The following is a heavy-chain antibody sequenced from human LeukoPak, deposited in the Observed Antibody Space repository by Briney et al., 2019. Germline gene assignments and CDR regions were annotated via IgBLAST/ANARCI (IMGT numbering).Heavy chain of an antibody. J-gene: IGHJ4*02. Sequence: QPGGSLRFSCSASGFTFSSYAMHWVRQAPGKGLEYVSAISSNGGSTYYADSVKGRFTISRDNSKNTLYLQMSSLRAEDTAVYYCVKGSLAAAGAFDYWGQGTLVTVSS. CDR3: VKGSLAAAGAFDY. V-gene: IGHV3-64D*06. CDR1: GFTFSSYA. CDR2: ISSNGGST. D-gene: IGHD6-13*01.